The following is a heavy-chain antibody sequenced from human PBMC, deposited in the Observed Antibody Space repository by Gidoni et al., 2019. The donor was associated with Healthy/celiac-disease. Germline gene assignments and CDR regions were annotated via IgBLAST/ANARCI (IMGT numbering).Heavy chain of an antibody. Sequence: EVQLLASGGGLVQPGGSLRLSCAASGSTFSSYAMRWVRQAPGKGLEWVSAISGSGGSTYYADSVKGRFTISRDNSKNTLYLQMNSLRAEDTAVYYCATPLVPIAVAGPFDYWGQGTLVTVSS. CDR1: GSTFSSYA. CDR2: ISGSGGST. V-gene: IGHV3-23*01. J-gene: IGHJ4*02. CDR3: ATPLVPIAVAGPFDY. D-gene: IGHD6-19*01.